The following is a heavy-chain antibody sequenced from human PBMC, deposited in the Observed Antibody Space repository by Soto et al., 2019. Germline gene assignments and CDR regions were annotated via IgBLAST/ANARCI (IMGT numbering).Heavy chain of an antibody. Sequence: LSLTCTVSGGSISSSSYYWGWIRQPPGKGLEWIGSIYYSGSTYYNPSLKSRVTISVDTSKNQFSLKLSSVTAADTAVYYCASPKIEFYNWFDPWGQGTLVTVSS. CDR2: IYYSGST. CDR1: GGSISSSSYY. CDR3: ASPKIEFYNWFDP. V-gene: IGHV4-39*01. J-gene: IGHJ5*02. D-gene: IGHD3-22*01.